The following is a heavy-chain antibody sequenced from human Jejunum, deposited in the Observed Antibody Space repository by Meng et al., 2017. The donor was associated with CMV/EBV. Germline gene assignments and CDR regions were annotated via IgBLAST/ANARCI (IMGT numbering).Heavy chain of an antibody. D-gene: IGHD3-22*01. CDR2: IDWDDDK. Sequence: FSITTSGMCVSWIRQPPGKALEWLAFIDWDDDKYYSTSLKTRLTISRDTSKNQVVLTMTNMDPEDTATYYCARGYESSGFYPPFDYWGQGTLVTVSS. CDR1: FSITTSGMC. CDR3: ARGYESSGFYPPFDY. J-gene: IGHJ4*02. V-gene: IGHV2-70*01.